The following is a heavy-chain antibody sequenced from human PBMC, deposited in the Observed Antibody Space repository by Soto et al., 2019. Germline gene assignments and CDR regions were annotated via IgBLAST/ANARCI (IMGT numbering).Heavy chain of an antibody. D-gene: IGHD3-3*01. CDR3: ASTENYDFWSGYSPNYYYGMDV. Sequence: GGSLRLSCAASGFTFSSYGMHWVRQAPGKVPEWVAVISYDGSNKYYADSVKGRFTISRYNSKNTLYLQMNSLRAEDTAVYYCASTENYDFWSGYSPNYYYGMDVWGQGTTVTASS. CDR1: GFTFSSYG. J-gene: IGHJ6*02. CDR2: ISYDGSNK. V-gene: IGHV3-30*03.